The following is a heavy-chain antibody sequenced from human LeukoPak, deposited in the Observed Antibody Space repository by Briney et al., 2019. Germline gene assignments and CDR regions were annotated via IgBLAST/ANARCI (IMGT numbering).Heavy chain of an antibody. J-gene: IGHJ4*02. CDR3: ARGAYSSGWAYFDH. V-gene: IGHV3-48*04. CDR1: GFTFSVSA. Sequence: GGSLRLSCAASGFTFSVSAMHWVRQAPGKGLEWVSYISFSVNTKYYGDSVKGRFTISRDNAKNSLYLHMDSLRAEDTAVYYCARGAYSSGWAYFDHWGQGTLVTVSS. D-gene: IGHD6-19*01. CDR2: ISFSVNTK.